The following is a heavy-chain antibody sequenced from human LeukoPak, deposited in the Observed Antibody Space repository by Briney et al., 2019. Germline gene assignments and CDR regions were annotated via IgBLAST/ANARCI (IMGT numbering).Heavy chain of an antibody. V-gene: IGHV1-46*01. J-gene: IGHJ1*01. CDR2: INPSGGST. Sequence: GASVKVSCKASGYTFTSYDINWVRQATGQGLEWMGIINPSGGSTSYAQKFQGRVTMTRDTSTSTVYMELSSLRSEDTAVYYCARERLNHFQHWGQGTLVTVSS. CDR3: ARERLNHFQH. CDR1: GYTFTSYD.